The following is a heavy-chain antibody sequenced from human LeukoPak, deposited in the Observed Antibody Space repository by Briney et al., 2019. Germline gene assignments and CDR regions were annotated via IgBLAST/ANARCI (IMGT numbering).Heavy chain of an antibody. J-gene: IGHJ6*03. CDR2: IYYSGNT. Sequence: SETLSLTCTVSGGSISSSNYYWGWIRQPPGKGLEWIGSIYYSGNTYYNSSLKSRVTISVDTSKNQFSLKLSSVTAADTAVYYCARYYCSGGSCYSYYYYYMDVWGKGTTVTVSS. V-gene: IGHV4-39*07. CDR1: GGSISSSNYY. CDR3: ARYYCSGGSCYSYYYYYMDV. D-gene: IGHD2-15*01.